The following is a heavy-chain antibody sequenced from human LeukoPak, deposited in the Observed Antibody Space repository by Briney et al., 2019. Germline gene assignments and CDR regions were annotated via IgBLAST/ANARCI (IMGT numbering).Heavy chain of an antibody. J-gene: IGHJ4*02. CDR3: ARDSPGTTASDY. D-gene: IGHD1-1*01. Sequence: GGSMRLSCAASGXTFSRYSMNWVRQAPGKGLEWVSSISASGSYIYYADSLKGRFTISRDNTKNSLFLQMNSLRAEDTAVYYCARDSPGTTASDYWGQGTLVTVSS. CDR1: GXTFSRYS. CDR2: ISASGSYI. V-gene: IGHV3-21*01.